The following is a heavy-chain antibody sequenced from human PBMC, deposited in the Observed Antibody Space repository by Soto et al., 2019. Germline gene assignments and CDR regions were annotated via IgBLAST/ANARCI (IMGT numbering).Heavy chain of an antibody. V-gene: IGHV3-30*18. CDR3: AKDSSAAFDY. CDR2: ISHDGSNQ. Sequence: QVQLVESGGGVVQPGGSLRLSCVASGFTLRTSGMHWVRQAPSKGLEWVAVISHDGSNQFYAESVKGRFTNSRDNSKNMLYLQMNSLRADDSAVYFCAKDSSAAFDYWGQGTVVTVSS. D-gene: IGHD6-25*01. CDR1: GFTLRTSG. J-gene: IGHJ4*02.